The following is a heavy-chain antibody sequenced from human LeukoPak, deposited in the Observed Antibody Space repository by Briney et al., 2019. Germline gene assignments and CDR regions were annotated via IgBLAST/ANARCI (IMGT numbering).Heavy chain of an antibody. D-gene: IGHD3-3*01. CDR2: INPNSGGT. V-gene: IGHV1-2*02. CDR3: ARGITMGVYYYYYMDV. J-gene: IGHJ6*03. CDR1: GYTFTGYY. Sequence: ASVKVSCKASGYTFTGYYMHWVRQAPGQGLEWMGWINPNSGGTNYAQKFQGRVTMTRDTSISTAYMELSRLRSEDTAVYYCARGITMGVYYYYYMDVWGKGTTVTVSS.